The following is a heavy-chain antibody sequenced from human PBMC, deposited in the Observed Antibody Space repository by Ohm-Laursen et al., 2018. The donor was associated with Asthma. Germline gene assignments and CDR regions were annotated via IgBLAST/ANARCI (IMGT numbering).Heavy chain of an antibody. CDR3: ARGIRGYRLMYYFDY. CDR1: GFNFGTYG. V-gene: IGHV3-30*03. J-gene: IGHJ4*02. D-gene: IGHD5-12*01. CDR2: ISQDGSSE. Sequence: SLRLSCAASGFNFGTYGMHWVRQAPGKGPEWVAVISQDGSSEYYADSVKGRFTVSRDDSKNTLYLQMNSLRPDDTAVYYCARGIRGYRLMYYFDYWGQGTLVTVSS.